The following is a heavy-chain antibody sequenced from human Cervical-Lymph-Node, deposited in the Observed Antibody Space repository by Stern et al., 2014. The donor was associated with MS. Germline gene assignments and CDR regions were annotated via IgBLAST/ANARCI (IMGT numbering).Heavy chain of an antibody. CDR2: ISWNSGSI. V-gene: IGHV3-9*01. CDR1: GFTFDDYA. Sequence: EVQLVQSGGGLVQPGRSLRLSCAASGFTFDDYAMHWVRQAPGKGLEWVSGISWNSGSIGYADSVKGRFTISRDNAKNSLYLQMNSLRAEDTALYYCAKVASSGCLDYWGQGTLVTVSS. D-gene: IGHD3-22*01. CDR3: AKVASSGCLDY. J-gene: IGHJ4*02.